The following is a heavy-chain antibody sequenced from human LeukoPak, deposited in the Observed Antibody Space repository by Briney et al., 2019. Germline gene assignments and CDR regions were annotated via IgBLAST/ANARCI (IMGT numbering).Heavy chain of an antibody. Sequence: QPGGSLRLSCAASGFTFSVYWMSWVRQAPGKGLEWVANIKQDGSEKYYVNSVKGRFTISRDNAKNSLYLQMNSLRAEDTAIYFCAREDDWNYEDYWGQGTLVTVSS. V-gene: IGHV3-7*01. D-gene: IGHD1-7*01. CDR2: IKQDGSEK. CDR1: GFTFSVYW. CDR3: AREDDWNYEDY. J-gene: IGHJ4*02.